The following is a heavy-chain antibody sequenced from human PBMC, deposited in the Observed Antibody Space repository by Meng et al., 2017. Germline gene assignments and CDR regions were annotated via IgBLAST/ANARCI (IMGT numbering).Heavy chain of an antibody. CDR1: EYTFTSYA. J-gene: IGHJ4*02. CDR2: INTNTGNP. V-gene: IGHV7-4-1*02. CDR3: AREPYGYFTDY. D-gene: IGHD5-18*01. Sequence: QVQSCQLGYVLKKPGASGRTSCKASEYTFTSYAMNWGRQAPGQGLEWMGWINTNTGNPTYAQGFTGRFVFSLDTSVSTAYLQISSLKAEDTAVYYCAREPYGYFTDYWGQGTLVTVSS.